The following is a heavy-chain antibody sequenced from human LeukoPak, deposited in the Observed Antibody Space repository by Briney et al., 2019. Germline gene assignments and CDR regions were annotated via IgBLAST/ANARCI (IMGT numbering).Heavy chain of an antibody. D-gene: IGHD6-13*01. CDR3: ARGPLAAAVH. CDR1: GGSISSSSYY. Sequence: SETLSLTCTVSGGSISSSSYYWGWIRQPPGKGLEWIGSIYYSGSTYYNPSLKSRVTISVDTSKNQFSLKLSSVTAADTAVYYCARGPLAAAVHWGQGTLVTVSS. CDR2: IYYSGST. V-gene: IGHV4-39*01. J-gene: IGHJ4*02.